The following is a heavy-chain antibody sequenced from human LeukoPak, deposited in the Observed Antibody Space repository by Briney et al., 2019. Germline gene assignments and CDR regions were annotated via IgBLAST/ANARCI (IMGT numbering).Heavy chain of an antibody. CDR2: IYYSGST. Sequence: PSETLSLTCTVSGGSISSYYWSWIRQPPGKGLEWVGYIYYSGSTNYNPSLKSRVTISVDTSKNQFSLKLSSVTAADTAVYYCARGSGDGYNWNGWYFDLWGRGTLVTVSS. V-gene: IGHV4-59*01. D-gene: IGHD5-24*01. CDR1: GGSISSYY. CDR3: ARGSGDGYNWNGWYFDL. J-gene: IGHJ2*01.